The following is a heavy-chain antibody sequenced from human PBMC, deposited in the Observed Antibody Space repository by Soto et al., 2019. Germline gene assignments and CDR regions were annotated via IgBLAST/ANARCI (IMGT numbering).Heavy chain of an antibody. Sequence: SETLSLTCAVYGGSFSGYYWSWIRQPPGKGLEWIGEINHSGSTNYNPSLKSRVTISVDTSKNQFSLKLSSVTAADTAVYYCARVLLPEIVVVPDPKHGMDVGGQGPTVTVSS. CDR1: GGSFSGYY. J-gene: IGHJ6*02. CDR2: INHSGST. D-gene: IGHD2-2*01. CDR3: ARVLLPEIVVVPDPKHGMDV. V-gene: IGHV4-34*01.